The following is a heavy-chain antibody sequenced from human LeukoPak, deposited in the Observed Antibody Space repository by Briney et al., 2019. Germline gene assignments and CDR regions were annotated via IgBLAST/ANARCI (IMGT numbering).Heavy chain of an antibody. Sequence: GGSLRLSCAASGFTFSSYSMNWVRQAPGKGLEWVANIKQDGSEKYYVDSVKGRFTISRDNAKNSLYLQMNSLRAEDTAVYYCARPSRSYLDYWGQGTLVTVSS. CDR2: IKQDGSEK. J-gene: IGHJ4*02. V-gene: IGHV3-7*01. CDR3: ARPSRSYLDY. CDR1: GFTFSSYS.